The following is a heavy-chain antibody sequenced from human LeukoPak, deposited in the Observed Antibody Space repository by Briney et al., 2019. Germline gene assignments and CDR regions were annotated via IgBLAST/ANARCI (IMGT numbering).Heavy chain of an antibody. V-gene: IGHV3-7*03. CDR2: INQDGSQE. CDR3: APQAHSGSNY. J-gene: IGHJ4*02. D-gene: IGHD1-26*01. CDR1: GFIFSDFW. Sequence: GGSLRLSCPASGFIFSDFWMTWVRQAPGKGLEWVANINQDGSQEHYVDSVKGRFTISRDNAKNSLYLQMNSLRAEDTAVYYCAPQAHSGSNYWGQGTLVTVSS.